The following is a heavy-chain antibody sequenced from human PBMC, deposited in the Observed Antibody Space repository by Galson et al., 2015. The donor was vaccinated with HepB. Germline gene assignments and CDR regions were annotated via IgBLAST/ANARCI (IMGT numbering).Heavy chain of an antibody. V-gene: IGHV1-18*04. J-gene: IGHJ5*02. D-gene: IGHD2-15*01. CDR2: ISAYGSST. CDR1: GYTFSSYS. Sequence: SVKVSCKASGYTFSSYSIAWVRQAPGEGLEWMGWISAYGSSTNYAQKLQGRVTLTTETSTTTAYIELRSLRSDDTAVYYCARGAFVAVVTATLNNWFDPWGQGTLVTVSS. CDR3: ARGAFVAVVTATLNNWFDP.